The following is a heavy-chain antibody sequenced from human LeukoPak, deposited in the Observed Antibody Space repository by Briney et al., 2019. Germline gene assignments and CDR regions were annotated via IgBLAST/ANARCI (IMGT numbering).Heavy chain of an antibody. CDR1: GDSTSSDRYY. CDR2: IYYSGST. CDR3: ARGRPYSGGYHLDY. Sequence: SETLSLTCTVSGDSTSSDRYYGGWVRQPPGKGLEWIGNIYYSGSTYYNPSLKSRVAMSVDTSKNQFFLKLNSVTAADTAVYYCARGRPYSGGYHLDYWGQGTLVTVSA. D-gene: IGHD1-26*01. V-gene: IGHV4-39*02. J-gene: IGHJ4*02.